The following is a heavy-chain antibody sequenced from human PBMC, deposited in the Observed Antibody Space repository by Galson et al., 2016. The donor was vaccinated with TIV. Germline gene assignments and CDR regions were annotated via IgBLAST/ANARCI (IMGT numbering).Heavy chain of an antibody. CDR1: GFAFSGYA. CDR2: IGGIGVNT. D-gene: IGHD2-15*01. J-gene: IGHJ4*02. V-gene: IGHV3-23*01. CDR3: AKFRTWDILGHFDY. Sequence: SLRLSCAASGFAFSGYAMSWVRQAPGKGLEWVSSIGGIGVNTYYADSVKGRFTISRDNSKNTLYLQMNSLRVGDTAVYYCAKFRTWDILGHFDYWGQGILVTVSS.